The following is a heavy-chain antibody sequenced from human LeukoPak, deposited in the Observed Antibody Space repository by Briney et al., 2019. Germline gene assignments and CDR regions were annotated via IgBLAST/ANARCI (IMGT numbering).Heavy chain of an antibody. CDR2: IKYDGSEK. CDR3: ARDIAPAGLFFDY. V-gene: IGHV3-7*01. Sequence: GGSLRLSCAAPGFTLSGYWMSWVRQAPGKGLEWVANIKYDGSEKDYVDSVKGRFTISRDNAKNSLYLQMNSLRAEDTAVYYCARDIAPAGLFFDYWGQGTLVTVSS. D-gene: IGHD6-13*01. CDR1: GFTLSGYW. J-gene: IGHJ4*02.